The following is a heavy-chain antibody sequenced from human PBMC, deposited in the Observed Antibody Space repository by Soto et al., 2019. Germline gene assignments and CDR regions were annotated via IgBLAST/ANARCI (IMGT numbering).Heavy chain of an antibody. D-gene: IGHD5-12*01. J-gene: IGHJ4*02. V-gene: IGHV3-23*01. CDR3: AKDVRPDGYWDFDY. CDR2: ILGRGDT. Sequence: EVQLLESGGGSVQPGGSLRLSCAASGFTFSTFAMSWVRQAPGKGLEWVSGILGRGDTYYEESVKGRFTISRDNSKNTVFLQLNSLRVEDTAIYYCAKDVRPDGYWDFDYWGQGTLVTASS. CDR1: GFTFSTFA.